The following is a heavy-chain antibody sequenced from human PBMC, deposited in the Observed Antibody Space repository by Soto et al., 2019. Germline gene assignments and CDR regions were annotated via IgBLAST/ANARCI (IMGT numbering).Heavy chain of an antibody. V-gene: IGHV3-11*01. CDR3: ARGYYDFWSGYYISPYGMDV. Sequence: XGSLILSCSVSGFTLSDYYMSWIRQAPGKGLDWVSYISSRGSSIYYADSVKGRFTISRDNAKNSLYLQMNGLRAEDTAVYYCARGYYDFWSGYYISPYGMDVWGQGPTVTVSS. CDR1: GFTLSDYY. CDR2: ISSRGSSI. J-gene: IGHJ6*02. D-gene: IGHD3-3*01.